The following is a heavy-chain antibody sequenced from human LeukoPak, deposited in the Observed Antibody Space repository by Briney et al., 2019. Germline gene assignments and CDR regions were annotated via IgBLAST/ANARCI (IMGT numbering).Heavy chain of an antibody. CDR2: ISSSSSYI. CDR1: GFTFSSYS. D-gene: IGHD2-15*01. CDR3: ARVVYCSGGSCQIFAFDI. J-gene: IGHJ3*02. Sequence: GSLRLSCAASGFTFSSYSMNWVRQAPGKGLEWVSSISSSSSYIYYADSVKGRFTISRDNAKNSLYLQMDSLRAEDTAVYYCARVVYCSGGSCQIFAFDIWGQGTMVTVSS. V-gene: IGHV3-21*01.